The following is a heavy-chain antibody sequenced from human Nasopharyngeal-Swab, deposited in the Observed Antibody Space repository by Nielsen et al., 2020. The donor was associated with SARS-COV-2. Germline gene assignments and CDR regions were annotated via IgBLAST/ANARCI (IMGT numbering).Heavy chain of an antibody. CDR1: GFTFSSYR. J-gene: IGHJ6*02. CDR2: ISSSSSYK. V-gene: IGHV3-21*06. D-gene: IGHD3-10*01. Sequence: GESLKIPCAASGFTFSSYRVNWVRQAPGKGLEWVSSISSSSSYKYYADSVKGRFTISRDNSNNLLYLQMNNLRAEDTAVYYCARDSGIGAYFYYGMSVWGQGATVTVSS. CDR3: ARDSGIGAYFYYGMSV.